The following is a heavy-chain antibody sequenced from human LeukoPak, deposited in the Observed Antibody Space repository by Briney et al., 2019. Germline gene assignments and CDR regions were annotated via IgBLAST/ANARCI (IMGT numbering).Heavy chain of an antibody. J-gene: IGHJ3*02. CDR2: LYYSGSP. D-gene: IGHD3-10*01. CDR3: ARGEGFYGSGSYYSGRLRI. CDR1: GGSLSSGGYS. Sequence: SETLSLTCAVSGGSLSSGGYSWSWIRPAPGKGLEGIGNLYYSGSPYYNPSLKSRVTISVDTSKNQFSLKLSSVTAADTAVYYCARGEGFYGSGSYYSGRLRIWGQGTMVTVSS. V-gene: IGHV4-30-4*07.